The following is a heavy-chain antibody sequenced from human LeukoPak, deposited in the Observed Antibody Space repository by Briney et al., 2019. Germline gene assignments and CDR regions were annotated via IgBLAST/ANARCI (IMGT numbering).Heavy chain of an antibody. Sequence: PSETLSLTCTVSGGSISSYYWSWIRQPPGKGLEWIGYIYYSGSTNYNPSLKSRVTISVDTSKNQFSLKLSSVTAADTAVYYCARHNEDGYSHYYMDVWGKGTTVTVSS. V-gene: IGHV4-59*08. J-gene: IGHJ6*03. CDR2: IYYSGST. CDR3: ARHNEDGYSHYYMDV. D-gene: IGHD5-24*01. CDR1: GGSISSYY.